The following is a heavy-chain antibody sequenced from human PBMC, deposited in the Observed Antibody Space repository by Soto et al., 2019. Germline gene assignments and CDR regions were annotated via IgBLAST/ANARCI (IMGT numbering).Heavy chain of an antibody. V-gene: IGHV3-21*06. CDR1: GFIFRGYT. CDR2: ISIVPNSM. Sequence: EVQLVESGGGLVKPGGSLRLSCVGSGFIFRGYTFNWVRQAPGKGLEWVSSISIVPNSMYYADSVKGRFTISRDNARNTIYLQMNSLRAEDTAVYFCARELKSSTEGHWGQGTLVTVSS. D-gene: IGHD3-10*01. CDR3: ARELKSSTEGH. J-gene: IGHJ4*02.